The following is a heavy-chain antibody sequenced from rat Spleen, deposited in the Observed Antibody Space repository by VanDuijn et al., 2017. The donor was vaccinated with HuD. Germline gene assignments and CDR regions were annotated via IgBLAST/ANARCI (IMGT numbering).Heavy chain of an antibody. CDR1: GFSLTSYN. V-gene: IGHV5-25*01. Sequence: VQLKESGPGLVQPSQTLSLTCTVSGFSLTSYNVDWVRQAPTKGLEWVAYISAGGDNTYYRDSVKGRFTISRDNAKSTLYLQLDSLRSEDTATYYCARGGFFRYWGQGVMVTVSS. J-gene: IGHJ2*01. CDR3: ARGGFFRY. CDR2: ISAGGDNT. D-gene: IGHD1-6*01.